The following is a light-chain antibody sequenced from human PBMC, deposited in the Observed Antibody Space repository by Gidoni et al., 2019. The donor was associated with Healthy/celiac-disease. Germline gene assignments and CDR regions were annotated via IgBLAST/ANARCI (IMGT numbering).Light chain of an antibody. V-gene: IGKV1-39*01. CDR3: QQSYSTPWT. CDR1: QSISSY. CDR2: AAS. J-gene: IGKJ1*01. Sequence: DSQMTQSPSSLSASVGDRVTITCRASQSISSYLNWYQQKPGKAPKLLIYAASSLQSGVPSSFSGSGSGTDFTLTISSLQPEDFATYYCQQSYSTPWTFGQGTKVEIK.